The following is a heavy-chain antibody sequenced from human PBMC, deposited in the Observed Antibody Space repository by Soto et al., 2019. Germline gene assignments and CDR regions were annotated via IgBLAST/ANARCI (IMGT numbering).Heavy chain of an antibody. J-gene: IGHJ4*02. CDR2: ISGGSTYYGTT. CDR3: AKGPNWNYPDY. D-gene: IGHD1-7*01. Sequence: GGSLRLSCAASGFTFSSCGMSWVRQAPGKGLEWVSSISGGSTYYGTTYYADSVKGRFTISRDNSKNTLYLQMNSLRAEDTAVYYCAKGPNWNYPDYWGQGTLVTVSS. CDR1: GFTFSSCG. V-gene: IGHV3-23*01.